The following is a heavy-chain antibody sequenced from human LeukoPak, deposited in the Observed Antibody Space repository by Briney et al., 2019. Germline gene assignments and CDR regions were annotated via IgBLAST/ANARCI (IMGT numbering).Heavy chain of an antibody. CDR2: ISSISSYI. CDR3: ARDIVHGKGY. Sequence: GGSLRLSCAASGFTFSSYSMNWVRQAPGKGLEWVSSISSISSYIYYADSVKGRFTISRDNAKNSLYLQMNSLRAEDTAVYYCARDIVHGKGYWGQGTLVTVSS. V-gene: IGHV3-21*01. CDR1: GFTFSSYS. J-gene: IGHJ4*02. D-gene: IGHD1-26*01.